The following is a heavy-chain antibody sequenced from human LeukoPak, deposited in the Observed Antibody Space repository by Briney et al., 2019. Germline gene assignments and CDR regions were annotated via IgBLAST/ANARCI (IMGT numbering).Heavy chain of an antibody. J-gene: IGHJ4*02. V-gene: IGHV4-59*08. D-gene: IGHD2-2*01. CDR1: GGSISSYY. CDR3: ARRLGGTSTGFDY. Sequence: PSETLSLTCTVSGGSISSYYWSWIRQPPGKGLEWIGSIHYSGSTTYNPSLKSRVTISVDTSKYQFSLKLSSVTAADTAVYYCARRLGGTSTGFDYWGQGTLVTVSS. CDR2: IHYSGST.